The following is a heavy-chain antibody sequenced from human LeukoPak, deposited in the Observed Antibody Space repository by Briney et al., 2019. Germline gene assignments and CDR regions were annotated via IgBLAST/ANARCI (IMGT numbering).Heavy chain of an antibody. Sequence: GGSLRLSCAASGFSFSSYVMKWVRQAPGGGLEWISYISSSGATKHYADSVKGRFTISRDNAKNSLYLQMHSLRAEDTAIYYCAREVRSRWCSIDSWGQGTLVTVSS. CDR3: AREVRSRWCSIDS. CDR2: ISSSGATK. V-gene: IGHV3-48*03. CDR1: GFSFSSYV. D-gene: IGHD2-8*02. J-gene: IGHJ4*02.